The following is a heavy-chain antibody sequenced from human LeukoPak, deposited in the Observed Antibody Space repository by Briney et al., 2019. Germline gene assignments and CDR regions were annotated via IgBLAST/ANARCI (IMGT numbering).Heavy chain of an antibody. J-gene: IGHJ4*02. Sequence: GGSLRLSCAASGFTFSSYAMHWVRQAPGKGLEWVAVISYDGSNKYYADSVKGRFTISRDNSKNTLYLQMNSLRAEDKAVYYCARERYQLLFDYWGQGTLVTVSS. CDR3: ARERYQLLFDY. V-gene: IGHV3-30-3*01. D-gene: IGHD2-2*01. CDR1: GFTFSSYA. CDR2: ISYDGSNK.